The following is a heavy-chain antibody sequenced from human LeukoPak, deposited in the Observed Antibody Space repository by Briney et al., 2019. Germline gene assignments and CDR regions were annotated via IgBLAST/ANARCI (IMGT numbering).Heavy chain of an antibody. V-gene: IGHV4-34*01. D-gene: IGHD6-6*01. Sequence: ETLSLTCAVHGGSFSGYYWSWIRQPPGKGLEWIGEINHSGSTNYNPSLKSRVTISVDTSKNQLSLKLSSVTAADTAVYYCARGPSNLIAAREFDYWGQGTLVTVSS. CDR2: INHSGST. CDR3: ARGPSNLIAAREFDY. CDR1: GGSFSGYY. J-gene: IGHJ4*02.